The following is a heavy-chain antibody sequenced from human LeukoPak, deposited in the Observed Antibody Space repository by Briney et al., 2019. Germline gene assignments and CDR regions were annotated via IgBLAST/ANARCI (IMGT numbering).Heavy chain of an antibody. V-gene: IGHV5-51*01. Sequence: GESLRISCKGSGYSFTSYWIGWVRQMPGKGLEWMGITYPGDSDTRYSPSFQGQVTISAEKSISTAYLQWSSLKASDTAMYYCARRLPKAPYGMDVWGQGTTVTVSS. CDR2: TYPGDSDT. CDR1: GYSFTSYW. J-gene: IGHJ6*02. CDR3: ARRLPKAPYGMDV.